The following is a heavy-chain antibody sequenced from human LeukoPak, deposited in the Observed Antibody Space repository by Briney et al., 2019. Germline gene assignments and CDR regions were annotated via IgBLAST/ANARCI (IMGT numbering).Heavy chain of an antibody. CDR1: GFTFSNYW. J-gene: IGHJ4*02. V-gene: IGHV3-7*01. D-gene: IGHD5-12*01. CDR2: IRQDESEK. Sequence: GGSLRLSCAVSGFTFSNYWMSWVRQAPGKGLEWVANIRQDESEKHYVDSVKGRFTISRDNAENSLYLQMNSLRAEDTAVYHCARLYSGWSDYWGQGTLVTVSS. CDR3: ARLYSGWSDY.